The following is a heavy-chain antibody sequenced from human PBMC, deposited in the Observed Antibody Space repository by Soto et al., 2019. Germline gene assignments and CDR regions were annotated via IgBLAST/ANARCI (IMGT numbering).Heavy chain of an antibody. J-gene: IGHJ6*02. Sequence: PSETLSLTCTVSGGSVSSGSYYWSWIRQPPGKGLEWIGYIYYSGSTNYNPSLKSRVTISVGTSKNQFSLKLSSVTAADTAVDYCARGSFSSSSPSYYYGMDVWGQGTTVTVSS. CDR2: IYYSGST. CDR1: GGSVSSGSYY. CDR3: ARGSFSSSSPSYYYGMDV. D-gene: IGHD6-6*01. V-gene: IGHV4-61*01.